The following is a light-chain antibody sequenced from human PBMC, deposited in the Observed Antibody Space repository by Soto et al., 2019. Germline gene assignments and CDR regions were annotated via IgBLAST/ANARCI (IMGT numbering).Light chain of an antibody. J-gene: IGKJ2*01. CDR3: QQYGSPPYT. V-gene: IGKV3-20*01. CDR1: QSVRSNY. Sequence: EIVLTQSPGTLSLSPGERATLSCRASQSVRSNYLAWYQQKPGQAPRLLIYGASSRATGIPDRFSGSGSGIDFVLTISRLEPEDFAVYYCQQYGSPPYTFGQGTKLEIK. CDR2: GAS.